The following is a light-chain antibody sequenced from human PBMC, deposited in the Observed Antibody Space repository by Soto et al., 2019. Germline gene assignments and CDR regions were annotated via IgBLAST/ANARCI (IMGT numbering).Light chain of an antibody. V-gene: IGKV1-5*03. CDR3: QQYNTYPLT. J-gene: IGKJ4*01. CDR2: KAS. Sequence: DIQMTQSPSTLSASVGDRVTITCRASQSISTWLAWYQQKPGKAPTLLIYKASRLESGVPSRFSGSGSGTKFTLTISSLQPDEFATYYCQQYNTYPLTFGGGPTVEIK. CDR1: QSISTW.